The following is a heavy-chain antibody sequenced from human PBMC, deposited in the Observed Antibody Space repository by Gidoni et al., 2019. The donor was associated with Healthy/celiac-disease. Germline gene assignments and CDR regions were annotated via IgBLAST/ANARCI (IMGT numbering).Heavy chain of an antibody. V-gene: IGHV4-31*03. J-gene: IGHJ6*02. D-gene: IGHD2-2*01. CDR3: ARDIVVVPAARGGEVYYYGMDV. Sequence: QVQLQESGPGLVKPSQTLSLTCTVSGGSISSGGYYWSWIRQHPGKGLEWIGYIYYSGSTYYNPSLKSRVTISVDTSKNQFSLKLSSVTAADTAVYYCARDIVVVPAARGGEVYYYGMDVWGQGTTVTVSS. CDR1: GGSISSGGYY. CDR2: IYYSGST.